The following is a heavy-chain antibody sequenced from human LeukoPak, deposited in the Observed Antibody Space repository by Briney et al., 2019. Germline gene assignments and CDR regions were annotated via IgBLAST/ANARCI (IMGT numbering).Heavy chain of an antibody. CDR2: ISAYNGNT. CDR1: GYTFTSYG. D-gene: IGHD4-17*01. CDR3: ARDRSDYGASIGMDV. J-gene: IGHJ6*02. V-gene: IGHV1-18*01. Sequence: ASVKVSCKASGYTFTSYGISWVRQAPGQGLEWMGWISAYNGNTNYAQKLQGRVTMTTDTSTSTAYMELRSLRSDDTAVYYCARDRSDYGASIGMDVWGQGTTVTVSS.